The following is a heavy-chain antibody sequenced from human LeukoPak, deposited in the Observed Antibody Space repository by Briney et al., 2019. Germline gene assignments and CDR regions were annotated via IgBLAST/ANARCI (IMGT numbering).Heavy chain of an antibody. CDR1: GFTFSSYS. CDR3: ARDGVVGATPFDY. Sequence: GGSLRLSCAASGFTFSSYSMNWVRQAPGKGLEWVSYISSSSSTIYYADSVKGRFTISRDNAKNSLYLQMNSLRAEDTAGYYCARDGVVGATPFDYWGQGTLVTVSS. V-gene: IGHV3-48*01. D-gene: IGHD1-26*01. CDR2: ISSSSSTI. J-gene: IGHJ4*02.